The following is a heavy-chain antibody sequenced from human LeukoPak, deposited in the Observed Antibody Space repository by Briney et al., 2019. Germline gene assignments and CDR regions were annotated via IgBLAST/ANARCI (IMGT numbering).Heavy chain of an antibody. CDR2: FDREDDET. J-gene: IGHJ4*02. V-gene: IGHV1-24*01. CDR1: GYRLTEFP. D-gene: IGHD4-17*01. CDR3: AREPGDYGDSGFDY. Sequence: ASVKVSCKASGYRLTEFPMHWVRQVPGKGLEWLGGFDREDDETIYAQKFQGRLTLTEDTSSDTSYMELRSLSSEDTAVYFCAREPGDYGDSGFDYWGQGTLVTVSS.